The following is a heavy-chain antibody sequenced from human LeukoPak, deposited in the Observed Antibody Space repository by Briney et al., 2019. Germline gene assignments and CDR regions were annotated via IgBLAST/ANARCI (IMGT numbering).Heavy chain of an antibody. D-gene: IGHD6-13*01. V-gene: IGHV1-69*05. CDR3: AGKYSSSWYGLDY. CDR2: IIPIFGTA. J-gene: IGHJ4*02. Sequence: SVKVSCRASGGTFSSYAISWVRQAPGQGLEWMGRIIPIFGTANYAQKFQGRVTITTDESTSTAYMEPSSLRSEDTAVYYCAGKYSSSWYGLDYWGQGTLVTVSS. CDR1: GGTFSSYA.